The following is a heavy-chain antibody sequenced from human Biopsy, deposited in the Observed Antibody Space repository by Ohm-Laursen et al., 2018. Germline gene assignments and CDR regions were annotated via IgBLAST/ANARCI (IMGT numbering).Heavy chain of an antibody. Sequence: LSLTCTVSGDSINNYYWSWIRQPAGKGLEWIGRIYTSGSPNYNLSLESRVTMSVDTSKNQFSLNLRSVTAADTAVYYCARGIAVVRSLDVWGQGTTVAVSS. D-gene: IGHD5-18*01. V-gene: IGHV4-4*07. CDR2: IYTSGSP. CDR3: ARGIAVVRSLDV. CDR1: GDSINNYY. J-gene: IGHJ6*02.